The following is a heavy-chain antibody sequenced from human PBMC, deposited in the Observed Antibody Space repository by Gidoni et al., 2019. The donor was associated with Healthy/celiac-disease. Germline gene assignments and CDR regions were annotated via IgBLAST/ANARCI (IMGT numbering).Heavy chain of an antibody. J-gene: IGHJ4*02. CDR3: ARGRYHDSSGFPY. CDR1: GPSFSGYY. Sequence: QVQLQQWGAGLLKPSETLSLTCAMSGPSFSGYYWSWIRQSPGRGLEWIAEITHTGSNNYKPSLRSRVTISVDASKNQFSLQLRSVTAADTAVYYCARGRYHDSSGFPYWGQGTLVTVSS. D-gene: IGHD3-22*01. V-gene: IGHV4-34*01. CDR2: ITHTGSN.